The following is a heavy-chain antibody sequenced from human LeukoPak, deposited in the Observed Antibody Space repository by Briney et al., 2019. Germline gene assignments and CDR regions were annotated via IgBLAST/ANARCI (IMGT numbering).Heavy chain of an antibody. D-gene: IGHD6-19*01. J-gene: IGHJ4*02. CDR2: ISWNSGSI. Sequence: GRSLTLSCAASGFTFDDYAMHWVRQAPGKGLEWVSGISWNSGSIGYADSVKGRFTISRDNAKNSLYLQMNSLRAEDTALYYCAKDSGIAVADSLDYWGQGTLVTVSS. CDR3: AKDSGIAVADSLDY. V-gene: IGHV3-9*01. CDR1: GFTFDDYA.